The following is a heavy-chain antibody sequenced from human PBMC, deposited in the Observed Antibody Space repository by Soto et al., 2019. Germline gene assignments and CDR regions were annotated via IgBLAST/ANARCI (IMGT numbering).Heavy chain of an antibody. D-gene: IGHD2-2*01. CDR1: GGSVSSGSYY. Sequence: QVQLQESGPGLVKPSETLSLTCSVSGGSVSSGSYYWSRIRQSPEKGLEWIGYIYYTGGTKYNPSLTSRVTISADTSRNHFSLKLTSVTAADTAVYYCARLEVGLDYWGQGVLVTVSS. CDR2: IYYTGGT. V-gene: IGHV4-61*03. CDR3: ARLEVGLDY. J-gene: IGHJ4*02.